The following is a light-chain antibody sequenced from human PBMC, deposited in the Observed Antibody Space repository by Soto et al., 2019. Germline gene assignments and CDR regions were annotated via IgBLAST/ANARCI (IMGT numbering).Light chain of an antibody. Sequence: QAVLTQPASVSGAPGQRVTISCTGGSSNIGAGYDVHWYRPLPGTAPELLIYDNSNRPSGVPARFSGSKSGTSASLAITGLQADDEADYYCQSYDTSLSGWVVFGGGTKLTVL. CDR3: QSYDTSLSGWVV. CDR1: SSNIGAGYD. J-gene: IGLJ2*01. CDR2: DNS. V-gene: IGLV1-40*01.